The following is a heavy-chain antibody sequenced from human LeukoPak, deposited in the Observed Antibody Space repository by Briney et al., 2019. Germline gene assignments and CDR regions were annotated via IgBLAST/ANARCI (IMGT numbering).Heavy chain of an antibody. J-gene: IGHJ4*02. V-gene: IGHV4-61*01. CDR2: IYYSGST. CDR1: GGSVNSGSYY. D-gene: IGHD1-26*01. CDR3: ARGGSYFGN. Sequence: SEALSLTCTVSGGSVNSGSYYWSWIRQPRGKGLEWIGYIYYSGSTNHTPSLKSRVTISVDTSKNQFSLQLSSVTAADTAVYYCARGGSYFGNWGQGTLVTVSS.